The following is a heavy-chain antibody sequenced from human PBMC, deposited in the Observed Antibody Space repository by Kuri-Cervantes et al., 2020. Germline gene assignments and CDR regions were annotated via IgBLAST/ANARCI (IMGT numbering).Heavy chain of an antibody. J-gene: IGHJ4*02. D-gene: IGHD3-16*01. CDR3: ARVGMITTDY. CDR1: GGSVSSGSYY. CDR2: IYYSGST. V-gene: IGHV4-61*01. Sequence: SETLSLTCTVSGGSVSSGSYYGSWIRQPPGKGLEWIVYIYYSGSTNYNPSLKSRVTISVDTSKNQFSLKLSSVTAAHTAVYYCARVGMITTDYWGQGTLVTVSS.